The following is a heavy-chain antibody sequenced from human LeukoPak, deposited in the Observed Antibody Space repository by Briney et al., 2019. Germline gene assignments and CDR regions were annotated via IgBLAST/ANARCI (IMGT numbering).Heavy chain of an antibody. D-gene: IGHD3-22*01. CDR1: GGSISSYY. CDR2: IYTSGST. CDR3: ARDQYYYDISGYLFDY. Sequence: SETLSLTCTVSGGSISSYYSSWIRQPAGKGLEWIGRIYTSGSTNYNPSLKSRVTMSVDTSKNQFSLKLSSVTAADTAVYYCARDQYYYDISGYLFDYWGQGALVTVSS. V-gene: IGHV4-4*07. J-gene: IGHJ4*02.